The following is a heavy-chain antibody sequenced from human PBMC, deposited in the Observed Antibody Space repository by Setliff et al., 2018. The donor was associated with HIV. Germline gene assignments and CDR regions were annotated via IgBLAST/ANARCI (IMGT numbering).Heavy chain of an antibody. CDR2: IDSNNGNR. V-gene: IGHV1-18*01. Sequence: ASVKVSCKASGYSLSTYAMSWVRQAPGQGLEWMGWIDSNNGNRNFAQKFRGRVTMTTDISTNTAYMEVRSLSFDDTAVYYCERLAADRTYYYYHIDVWGKGTTVTVSS. D-gene: IGHD3-16*01. CDR3: ERLAADRTYYYYHIDV. CDR1: GYSLSTYA. J-gene: IGHJ6*03.